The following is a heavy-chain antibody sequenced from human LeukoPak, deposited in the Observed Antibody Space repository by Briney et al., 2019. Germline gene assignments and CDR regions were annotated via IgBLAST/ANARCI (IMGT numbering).Heavy chain of an antibody. CDR2: ITASSTAI. Sequence: GGSLRLSCAASGFTFNTYTMNWVRQAPGKGLEWVSSITASSTAIYYAASVRGRFTISRDTSRSTLYLQMNSLRAEDAAVYYCAKAPVTSCRGAFCYPFDYWGQGTLVTVSS. CDR1: GFTFNTYT. J-gene: IGHJ4*02. CDR3: AKAPVTSCRGAFCYPFDY. V-gene: IGHV3-21*04. D-gene: IGHD2-15*01.